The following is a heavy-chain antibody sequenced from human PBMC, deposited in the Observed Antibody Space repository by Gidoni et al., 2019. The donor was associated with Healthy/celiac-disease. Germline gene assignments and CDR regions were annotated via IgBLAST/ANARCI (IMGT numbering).Heavy chain of an antibody. J-gene: IGHJ4*02. Sequence: EVQLVESGGGLVQPGRSLRLSCAASGFTFDDYAMHWVRQAPGKGLEWVSGISWNSGSIGYADPVKGRFTISRDNAKNSLYLQMNSLRAEDTALYYCAKDSQLLSPEYWGQGTLVTVSS. CDR3: AKDSQLLSPEY. CDR2: ISWNSGSI. CDR1: GFTFDDYA. V-gene: IGHV3-9*01. D-gene: IGHD2-2*01.